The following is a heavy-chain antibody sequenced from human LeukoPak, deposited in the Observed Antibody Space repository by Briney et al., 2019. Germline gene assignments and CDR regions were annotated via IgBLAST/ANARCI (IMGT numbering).Heavy chain of an antibody. Sequence: GGSLRLSCAASGFTFSNYWMHWVRQAPGKGLVWVSRINTDGIITSYADSVKGRFTISRDNAKNTLYLQMNSLGAEDTAVYYCTRDHIPDYIYYYMDVWGQGTTVTVSS. CDR1: GFTFSNYW. V-gene: IGHV3-74*01. CDR3: TRDHIPDYIYYYMDV. D-gene: IGHD4-11*01. J-gene: IGHJ6*03. CDR2: INTDGIIT.